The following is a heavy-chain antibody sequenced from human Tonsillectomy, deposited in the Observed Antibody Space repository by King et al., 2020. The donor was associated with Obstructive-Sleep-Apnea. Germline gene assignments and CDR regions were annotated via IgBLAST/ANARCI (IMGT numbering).Heavy chain of an antibody. D-gene: IGHD3-3*01. CDR2: IYYSGST. CDR3: ARWRRTAYNWFDP. V-gene: IGHV4-31*03. J-gene: IGHJ5*02. Sequence: VQLQESGPGLVKPSQTLSLTCTVSGGSISSGGYYWGWIRQHPGKGLEWIGYIYYSGSTYYNPSPKSRVTISLDKSKNQFSLKLSSVSAADTAVYYCARWRRTAYNWFDPWGQGTLVTVSS. CDR1: GGSISSGGYY.